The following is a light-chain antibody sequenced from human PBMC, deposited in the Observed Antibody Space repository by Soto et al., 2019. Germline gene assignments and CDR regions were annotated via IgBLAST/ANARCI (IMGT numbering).Light chain of an antibody. CDR3: QQSYSRT. CDR1: QSVSSY. CDR2: AAS. J-gene: IGKJ1*01. V-gene: IGKV3-11*01. Sequence: EIVLTQSPATLSLSPGERATLSCRASQSVSSYLDWYQQKPGQAPKLLIYAASSWQSGVPSRFSGSGSGTDFTLTISSLQPEDFATYYCQQSYSRTFGQGTKV.